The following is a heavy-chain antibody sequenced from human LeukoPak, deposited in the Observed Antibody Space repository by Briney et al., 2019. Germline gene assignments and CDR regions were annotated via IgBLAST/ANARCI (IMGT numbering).Heavy chain of an antibody. Sequence: GASVKVSCKASGYTFTGYYMHWVRQAPGQGLEWMGWINPNSGGTNYAQKFQGRVTMTRDTSISTAYMELSRLRSDDTAVYYCARPGVTAAENNYFYYYMDFWGKGTTVTVSS. CDR1: GYTFTGYY. D-gene: IGHD6-13*01. CDR2: INPNSGGT. J-gene: IGHJ6*03. CDR3: ARPGVTAAENNYFYYYMDF. V-gene: IGHV1-2*02.